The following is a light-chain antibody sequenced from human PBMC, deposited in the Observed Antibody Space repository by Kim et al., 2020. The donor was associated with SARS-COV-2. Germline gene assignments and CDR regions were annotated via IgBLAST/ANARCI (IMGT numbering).Light chain of an antibody. V-gene: IGLV1-44*01. CDR3: ATWDGSLNGWV. CDR2: SNN. CDR1: GANIGSNT. Sequence: RVTITCSRSGANIGSNTVNWFQQLPGTAPKFLIYSNNQRPSGVPDRFSGSKSGTSASLAVSGLQSEDEADYYCATWDGSLNGWVFGRGTQLTVL. J-gene: IGLJ3*02.